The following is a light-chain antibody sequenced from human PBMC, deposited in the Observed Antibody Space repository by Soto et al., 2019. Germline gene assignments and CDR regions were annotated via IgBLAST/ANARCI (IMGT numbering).Light chain of an antibody. V-gene: IGLV2-14*01. CDR3: SSYTSSDTVV. CDR1: SSDVGGYNY. J-gene: IGLJ2*01. Sequence: QSALTQPASVSGSPGQSITISCTGTSSDVGGYNYVSWYQQHADKAPKLMIFDVSSRPSGVSNRFSGSKSGNKASLTISGLQAEDEADYYCSSYTSSDTVVFGGGTKLTVL. CDR2: DVS.